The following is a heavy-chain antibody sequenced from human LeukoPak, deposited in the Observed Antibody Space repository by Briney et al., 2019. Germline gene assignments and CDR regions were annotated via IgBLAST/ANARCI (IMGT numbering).Heavy chain of an antibody. Sequence: ASVKVSCKASGYTFTGYYMHWVRQAPGQGLEWMGWINPNSGGTNYAQKFQGRVTMTRETSISTAYMELGRLRSDDTAVYYCARDRLAARGTFDYWGQGTLVTVSS. CDR3: ARDRLAARGTFDY. CDR2: INPNSGGT. J-gene: IGHJ4*02. V-gene: IGHV1-2*02. D-gene: IGHD6-6*01. CDR1: GYTFTGYY.